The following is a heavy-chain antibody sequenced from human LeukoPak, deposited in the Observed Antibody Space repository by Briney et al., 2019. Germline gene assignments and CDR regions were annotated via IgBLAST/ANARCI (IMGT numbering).Heavy chain of an antibody. V-gene: IGHV1-8*01. CDR3: ARWSDSYGYMSVYYFDY. CDR1: GYTFTRYD. D-gene: IGHD5-18*01. J-gene: IGHJ4*02. Sequence: SVKVSCKASGYTFTRYDINGVRQATGQGLEWMGWMNPNSGNTGYAQKFQSRVTMTKNTTISTDYMEQSSMRSEDTAVYYCARWSDSYGYMSVYYFDYWGQGTLVAVSS. CDR2: MNPNSGNT.